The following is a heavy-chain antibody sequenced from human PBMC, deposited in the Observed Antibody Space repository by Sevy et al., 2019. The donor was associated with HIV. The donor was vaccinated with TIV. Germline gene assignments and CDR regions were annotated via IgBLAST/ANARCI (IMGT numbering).Heavy chain of an antibody. CDR1: GDTFTNDY. J-gene: IGHJ4*02. CDR3: VRADPAQHFDS. V-gene: IGHV1-46*01. Sequence: ASVKVSCKPSGDTFTNDYMHWVRQAPGQGLEWMGIIDPIAGNASYAEKFQGRVTMAWDTSTSTLYMDLSSLRSEDTAVYYCVRADPAQHFDSWGQGTLVTVSS. CDR2: IDPIAGNA.